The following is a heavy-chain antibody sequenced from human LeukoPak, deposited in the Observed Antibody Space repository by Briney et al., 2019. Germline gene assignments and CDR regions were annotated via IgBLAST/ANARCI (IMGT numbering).Heavy chain of an antibody. CDR1: GFTFSSYG. V-gene: IGHV3-33*06. J-gene: IGHJ4*02. Sequence: PGRSLRLSCAASGFTFSSYGMHWVRQVPGKGLERVAVIWYDGSNKYYADSVKGRFTISRDNSKNTLYLQMNRLRVEDTAVYYCAKMVDTAIVIDYWGQGTLVTVSS. CDR3: AKMVDTAIVIDY. D-gene: IGHD5-18*01. CDR2: IWYDGSNK.